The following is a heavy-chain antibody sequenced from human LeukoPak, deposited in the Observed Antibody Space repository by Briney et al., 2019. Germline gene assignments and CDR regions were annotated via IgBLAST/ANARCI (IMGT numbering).Heavy chain of an antibody. Sequence: ASVKVSCKXSGYTFTGYYMHWVRQAPRQGLEWMGWINPNSGGTNYAQKFQGRVTMTRDTSISTAYMELSRLRSDDTAVYYCARVPTSSSWYTVGDYWGQGTLVTVSS. V-gene: IGHV1-2*02. CDR2: INPNSGGT. CDR1: GYTFTGYY. D-gene: IGHD6-13*01. J-gene: IGHJ4*02. CDR3: ARVPTSSSWYTVGDY.